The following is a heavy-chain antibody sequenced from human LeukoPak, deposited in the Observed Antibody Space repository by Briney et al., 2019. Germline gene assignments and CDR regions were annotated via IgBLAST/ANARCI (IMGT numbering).Heavy chain of an antibody. CDR3: ASARRITIFGVVKYYYYGMDV. V-gene: IGHV1-18*01. Sequence: VASVKVSCKASGYTFTSYGISWVRQAPGQGLEWMGWISAYNGNTNYAQKFQGRVTITADESTSTAYMELSSLRSEDTAVYYCASARRITIFGVVKYYYYGMDVWGQGTTVTVSS. CDR1: GYTFTSYG. D-gene: IGHD3-3*01. CDR2: ISAYNGNT. J-gene: IGHJ6*02.